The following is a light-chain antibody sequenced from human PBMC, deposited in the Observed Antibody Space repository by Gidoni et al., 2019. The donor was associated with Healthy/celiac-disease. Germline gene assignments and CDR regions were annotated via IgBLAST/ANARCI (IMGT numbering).Light chain of an antibody. CDR2: AAS. CDR3: QQSDSTPYT. J-gene: IGKJ2*01. Sequence: EIQMTQRPSSLSASVVDRVTITCRARHSISSYLTWYQQKPGKAPKLLIYAASSLQSGVPARFSGSGSGTDFTLTISSLQPEDFAIYYCQQSDSTPYTFGQGTKLEIK. CDR1: HSISSY. V-gene: IGKV1-39*01.